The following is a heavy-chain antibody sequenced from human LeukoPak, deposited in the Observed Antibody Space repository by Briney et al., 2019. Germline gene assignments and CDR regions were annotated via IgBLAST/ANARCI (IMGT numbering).Heavy chain of an antibody. CDR2: VHFSGST. J-gene: IGHJ4*02. CDR1: GASVTSYH. CDR3: ARDESSREDGGGDQY. Sequence: SETLSLTCTVSGASVTSYHWAWIRRPAGKGLEWVGRVHFSGSTNYNPSLRSRVAISLNTSKNQVSLILNSVSAADTAVYYCARDESSREDGGGDQYWGRGVLVTVSS. V-gene: IGHV4-4*07. D-gene: IGHD2-21*01.